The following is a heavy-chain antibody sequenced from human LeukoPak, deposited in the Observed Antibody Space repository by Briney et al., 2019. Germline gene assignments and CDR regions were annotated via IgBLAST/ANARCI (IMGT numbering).Heavy chain of an antibody. Sequence: SETLSLTCTVSGGSISSYYWSWIRQPPGKGLEWIGYIYYSGSTNYNPSLKSRVTISVDTSKNQFSLKLSSVTAADTAVYYCARHINGGPPLGYFDYWGQGTLVTVSS. V-gene: IGHV4-59*01. CDR2: IYYSGST. D-gene: IGHD4-23*01. CDR3: ARHINGGPPLGYFDY. J-gene: IGHJ4*02. CDR1: GGSISSYY.